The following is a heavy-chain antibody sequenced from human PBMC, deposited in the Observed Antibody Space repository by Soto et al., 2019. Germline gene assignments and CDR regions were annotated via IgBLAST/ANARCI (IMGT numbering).Heavy chain of an antibody. Sequence: GESLKISCKGSGYSFTNYWIGWVRQMPGKGLEWMGIIYPGDSDTRYSPSFQGQVTISADKSISTAYLQGSSLKASDTAMYYCARYFPRDTGYDYNYYYYYMDVWGKGTTVTVSS. D-gene: IGHD5-12*01. CDR2: IYPGDSDT. J-gene: IGHJ6*03. CDR3: ARYFPRDTGYDYNYYYYYMDV. CDR1: GYSFTNYW. V-gene: IGHV5-51*01.